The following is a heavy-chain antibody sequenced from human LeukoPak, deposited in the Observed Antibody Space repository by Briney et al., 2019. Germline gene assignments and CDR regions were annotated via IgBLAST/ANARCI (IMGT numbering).Heavy chain of an antibody. CDR2: IKQDESEK. CDR1: GFTFSNYW. V-gene: IGHV3-7*01. CDR3: ARVVVTGDFDY. Sequence: GGSLRLSCAASGFTFSNYWMTWVRQAPGKGLEWVANIKQDESEKYYVDSVKGRFTISRDNAKNSLYLQMNSLRAEDTAVYYCARVVVTGDFDYWGQGTLVTVSS. D-gene: IGHD4-23*01. J-gene: IGHJ4*02.